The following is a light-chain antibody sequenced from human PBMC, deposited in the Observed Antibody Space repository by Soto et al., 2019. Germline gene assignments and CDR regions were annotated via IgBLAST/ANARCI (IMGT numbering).Light chain of an antibody. V-gene: IGKV3-20*01. J-gene: IGKJ1*01. Sequence: EVVLTQSPATMSLYPGEGATLSCRASQSVSTYLGWYQQKPGQAPRLLIFEASKRATGIPDRISGSGSGTDFTLTISRLEPEDFAVYYCQQYGSSPITFGQGTKVDIK. CDR3: QQYGSSPIT. CDR1: QSVSTY. CDR2: EAS.